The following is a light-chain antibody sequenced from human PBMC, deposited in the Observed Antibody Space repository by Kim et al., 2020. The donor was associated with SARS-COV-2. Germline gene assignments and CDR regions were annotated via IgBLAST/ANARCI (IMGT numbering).Light chain of an antibody. V-gene: IGKV2-28*01. CDR2: WAS. J-gene: IGKJ2*03. Sequence: PATIYSKSSLSVKQNNAYKYLEGYVQEPGQAPQLLMFWASNRACGVPERFRGSGSGTDFTLKISSVEAEDVGIYYCMQALQTPPSFGQGTKLEI. CDR3: MQALQTPPS. CDR1: LSVKQNNAYKY.